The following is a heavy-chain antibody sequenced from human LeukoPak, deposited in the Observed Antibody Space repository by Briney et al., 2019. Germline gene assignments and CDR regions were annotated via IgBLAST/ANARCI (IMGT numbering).Heavy chain of an antibody. J-gene: IGHJ5*02. CDR3: AHRRVNHYCSGTSCPNWFYP. CDR1: GFSLSTSGVG. CDR2: IYWNDDK. Sequence: SGPTPVNPTQTLTLTCTFSGFSLSTSGVGVGWIRQPPGKALEGLAMIYWNDDKGYSPSLKSRLTITKGTSKNQVVLTMTDLDPVDTATYYCAHRRVNHYCSGTSCPNWFYPTGQGNLVTASS. D-gene: IGHD2-2*01. V-gene: IGHV2-5*01.